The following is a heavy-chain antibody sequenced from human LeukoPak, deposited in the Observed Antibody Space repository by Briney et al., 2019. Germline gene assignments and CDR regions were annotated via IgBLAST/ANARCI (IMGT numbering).Heavy chain of an antibody. D-gene: IGHD3-10*01. J-gene: IGHJ5*02. Sequence: GGSLRLSCVASEFIFSDYWMSWVRQAPGKGLEWVANIKQGGREEKYVSSVKGRFAISRDDTKSTLYLQMDSLSGDDTAVYYCARDNGGWFDTWGRGTLVTVSS. CDR3: ARDNGGWFDT. CDR2: IKQGGREE. CDR1: EFIFSDYW. V-gene: IGHV3-7*03.